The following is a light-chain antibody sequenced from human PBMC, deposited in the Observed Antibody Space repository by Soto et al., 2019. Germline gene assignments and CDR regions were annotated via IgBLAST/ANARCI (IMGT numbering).Light chain of an antibody. CDR3: QQYESFPLT. CDR1: QGINKF. V-gene: IGKV1-16*01. Sequence: DIQMTQSPSSLSASVGDSVTITCRASQGINKFLAWFQQKPGTAPKSLISTASRLQSGVPSRFSGSGSGTHFTRTIINLQPEDFATYYCQQYESFPLTFGGGTRVEIK. J-gene: IGKJ4*01. CDR2: TAS.